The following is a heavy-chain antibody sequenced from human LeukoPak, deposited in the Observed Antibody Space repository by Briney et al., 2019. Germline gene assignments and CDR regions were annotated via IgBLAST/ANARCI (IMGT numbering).Heavy chain of an antibody. Sequence: GGSLRLSCAASGFTFSSYSMNWVRQAPGKGLEWVSSISSSSSYIYYADSVKGRFTISRDNAKNPLYLQMNSLRAEDTAVYYCARVGAAIRSRFDYWGQGTLVTVSS. CDR3: ARVGAAIRSRFDY. CDR2: ISSSSSYI. D-gene: IGHD2-21*02. J-gene: IGHJ4*02. CDR1: GFTFSSYS. V-gene: IGHV3-21*01.